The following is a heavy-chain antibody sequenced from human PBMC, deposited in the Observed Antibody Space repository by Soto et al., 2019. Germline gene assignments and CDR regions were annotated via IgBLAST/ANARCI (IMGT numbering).Heavy chain of an antibody. D-gene: IGHD6-13*01. CDR2: IYYSGST. V-gene: IGHV4-31*03. CDR1: GGSISSGGYY. Sequence: SETLSLTCTVSGGSISSGGYYWSWIRQHPGKGLEWIGYIYYSGSTYYNPSLKSRVTISVDTSKNQFSLKLSSVTAADTAVYFFSRVVSVWGSSCCFYFDYRGQGTLVTVSS. CDR3: SRVVSVWGSSCCFYFDY. J-gene: IGHJ4*02.